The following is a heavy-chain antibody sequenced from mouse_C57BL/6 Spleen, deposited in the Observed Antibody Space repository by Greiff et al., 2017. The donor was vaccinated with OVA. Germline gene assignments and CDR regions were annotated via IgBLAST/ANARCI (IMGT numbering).Heavy chain of an antibody. V-gene: IGHV1-69*01. CDR1: GYTFTSYW. CDR3: ARSSYDYSPCDY. CDR2: IDPSDSYT. J-gene: IGHJ2*01. D-gene: IGHD2-4*01. Sequence: VQLQQPGAELVMPGASVKLSCKASGYTFTSYWMHWVKQRPGQGLEWIGEIDPSDSYTNYNQKFKGKSTLTVDKSSSTAYMQLSSLTSEDSAVYYCARSSYDYSPCDYWGQGTTLTVSS.